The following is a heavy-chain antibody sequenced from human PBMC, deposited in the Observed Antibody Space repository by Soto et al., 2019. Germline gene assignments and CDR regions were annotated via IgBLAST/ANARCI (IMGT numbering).Heavy chain of an antibody. CDR3: AKEKISTSCCNWFDP. CDR1: GGSISSYY. CDR2: IYYSGST. J-gene: IGHJ5*02. Sequence: SLTCTVSGGSISSYYWSWIRQPPGKGLEWIGYIYYSGSTSYNPSLRSRVTISVDTSKNTLYLQMNSLRAEDTAVYYCAKEKISTSCCNWFDPWGQGTLVTVSS. D-gene: IGHD2-2*01. V-gene: IGHV4-59*12.